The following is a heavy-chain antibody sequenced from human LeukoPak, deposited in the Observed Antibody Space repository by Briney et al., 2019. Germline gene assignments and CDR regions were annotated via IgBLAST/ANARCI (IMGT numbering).Heavy chain of an antibody. CDR1: GGSISSYY. J-gene: IGHJ5*02. Sequence: SETLSLTCTVSGGSISSYYSSWIRQPPGKGLEWIGYIYYSGSTNYNPSLKSRVTISVDTSKNQFSLKLSSVTAADTAVYYCARDLGEFLFDPWGQGTLVTVSS. V-gene: IGHV4-59*01. CDR2: IYYSGST. CDR3: ARDLGEFLFDP. D-gene: IGHD3-16*01.